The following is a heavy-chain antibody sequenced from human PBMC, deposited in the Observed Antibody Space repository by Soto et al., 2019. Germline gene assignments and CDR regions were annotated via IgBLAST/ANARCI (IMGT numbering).Heavy chain of an antibody. CDR1: GYSFTSYC. CDR3: ARQHLSAAGQPYYYYYYGMDV. V-gene: IGHV5-10-1*01. J-gene: IGHJ6*02. CDR2: IDPSDSYT. D-gene: IGHD6-13*01. Sequence: GESLKISCKGSGYSFTSYCISWVLQMPWKGLEWMGRIDPSDSYTNYGPSFQGHVTISADKSISTAYLQWSSLKASDTAMYYCARQHLSAAGQPYYYYYYGMDVWGQGTTVTVSS.